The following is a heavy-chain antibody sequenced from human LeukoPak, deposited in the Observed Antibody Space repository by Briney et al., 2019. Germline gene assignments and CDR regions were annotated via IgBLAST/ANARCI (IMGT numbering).Heavy chain of an antibody. J-gene: IGHJ3*02. D-gene: IGHD5-12*01. CDR1: GFTFSSYG. V-gene: IGHV3-33*01. CDR2: IWYDGSNK. CDR3: ARDHRGWLQMGDAFDI. Sequence: GRSLRLSCAASGFTFSSYGMHWVRQAPGKGLEWVAVIWYDGSNKYYADSVKGRFTISRDNSKNTLYLQMNSLRAEDTAVYYCARDHRGWLQMGDAFDIWGQGTMVTVSS.